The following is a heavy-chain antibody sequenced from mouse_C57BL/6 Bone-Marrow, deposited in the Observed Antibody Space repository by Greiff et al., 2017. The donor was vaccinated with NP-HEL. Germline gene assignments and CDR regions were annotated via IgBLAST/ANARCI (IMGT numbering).Heavy chain of an antibody. V-gene: IGHV1-55*01. CDR2: IYPGSGSP. CDR3: ARFFTWRCFAY. D-gene: IGHD5-1*01. Sequence: VQLQQPGAELVKPGASVKMSCKASGYTFTSYWITWVKQRPGQGLEWIGDIYPGSGSPHYIEKFKSKATLTVDTSSSTAYMQLSSLTSEDSAVYDCARFFTWRCFAYWGQGTLVTVSA. J-gene: IGHJ3*01. CDR1: GYTFTSYW.